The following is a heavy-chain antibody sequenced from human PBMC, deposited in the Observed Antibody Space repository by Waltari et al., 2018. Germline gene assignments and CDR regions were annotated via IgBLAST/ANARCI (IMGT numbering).Heavy chain of an antibody. Sequence: QVQLQESGPGLVKPLETLSLTCTVSGGSINIYYWSWIRQPPGKGLEWIGHVYYTGNTIYNPSLESRVTLSADTSKNQVSLRLRSVTAADTAVYYCARGMSSVWYGPFDYWGQGTLVTVSS. D-gene: IGHD6-19*01. J-gene: IGHJ4*02. V-gene: IGHV4-59*08. CDR3: ARGMSSVWYGPFDY. CDR1: GGSINIYY. CDR2: VYYTGNT.